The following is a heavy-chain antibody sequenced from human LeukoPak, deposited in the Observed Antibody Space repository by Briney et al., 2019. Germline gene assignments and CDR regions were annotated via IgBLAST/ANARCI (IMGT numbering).Heavy chain of an antibody. CDR3: AKVSNNLDYGFYYYYYMDV. Sequence: ASVKVSCKASDYTFSTYGISWVRQAPGQGLEWMGWIRVYNGNTNYAQKFQGRVTMTTDTSTNTAYMELRSLRSDDTAVYYCAKVSNNLDYGFYYYYYMDVWGKGTTVTVSS. CDR1: DYTFSTYG. V-gene: IGHV1-18*01. J-gene: IGHJ6*03. D-gene: IGHD4-17*01. CDR2: IRVYNGNT.